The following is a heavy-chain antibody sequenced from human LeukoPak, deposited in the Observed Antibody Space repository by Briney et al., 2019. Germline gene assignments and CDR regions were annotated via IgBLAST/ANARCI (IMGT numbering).Heavy chain of an antibody. J-gene: IGHJ5*02. CDR2: ISGSGGST. CDR1: GFTVSSYA. CDR3: AKGSVAVAGFWFDP. Sequence: QPGGSLRLSCAASGFTVSSYAMSWVRQAPGKGLERVSAISGSGGSTYYADSVKGRFTISRDNSKNTLYLQMNSLRAEDTAVYYCAKGSVAVAGFWFDPWGQGTLVTVSS. D-gene: IGHD6-19*01. V-gene: IGHV3-23*01.